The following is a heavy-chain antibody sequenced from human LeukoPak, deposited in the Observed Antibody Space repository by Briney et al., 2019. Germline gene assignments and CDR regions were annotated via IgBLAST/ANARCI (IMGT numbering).Heavy chain of an antibody. J-gene: IGHJ4*02. V-gene: IGHV4-30-4*01. D-gene: IGHD6-13*01. Sequence: SETLSLTCTVSGGSISSGDYYWSWIRQPPGKGLEWIGYIYYSGSTYYNPSLKSRVTISVDTSKNQFSLKLSSVTAADTAVYYRASSIAAAGTSFDYWGQGTLVTVSS. CDR2: IYYSGST. CDR3: ASSIAAAGTSFDY. CDR1: GGSISSGDYY.